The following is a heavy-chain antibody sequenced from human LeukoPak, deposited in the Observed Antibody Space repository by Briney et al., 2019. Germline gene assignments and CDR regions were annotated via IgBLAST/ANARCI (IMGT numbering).Heavy chain of an antibody. CDR3: ARTHYDSSGYFQYYFDY. CDR2: IYYSGST. V-gene: IGHV4-59*01. CDR1: GGSISSYY. D-gene: IGHD3-22*01. Sequence: SETLSLTCTVSGGSISSYYWSWIRQPPGKGLEWIGYIYYSGSTNYNPSLKSRVTISVDTSKNQFSLKLSSVTAADTAVYYCARTHYDSSGYFQYYFDYWGQGTLVTVSS. J-gene: IGHJ4*02.